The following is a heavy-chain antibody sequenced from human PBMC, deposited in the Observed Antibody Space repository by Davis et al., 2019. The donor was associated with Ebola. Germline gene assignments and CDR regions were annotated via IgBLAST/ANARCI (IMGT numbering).Heavy chain of an antibody. J-gene: IGHJ4*02. CDR2: ISAYNGNT. D-gene: IGHD1-26*01. V-gene: IGHV1-18*04. Sequence: AASVKVSCKASGYTFTSYGISWVRQAPGQGLEWMGWISAYNGNTNYAQKLQGRVTMTTDTSTSTAYMELRGLTYDDTAVYFCARARGRWDVGGYLLGHWGQGTLVTVSS. CDR3: ARARGRWDVGGYLLGH. CDR1: GYTFTSYG.